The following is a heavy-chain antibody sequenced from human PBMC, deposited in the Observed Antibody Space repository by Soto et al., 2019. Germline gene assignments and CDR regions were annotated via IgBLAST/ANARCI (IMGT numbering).Heavy chain of an antibody. V-gene: IGHV1-69*01. CDR1: GGTFSIYA. Sequence: QVQLVQSGAEVKKPGSSVKVSCKASGGTFSIYALSWVRQAPGQGLEWMGGIIPISGIANYAQKFQGRVPITAHEATSTVYMEMSSLRSEDTAVYYCARHVFADQYYYGMDVWCQGTTVTVPS. CDR2: IIPISGIA. J-gene: IGHJ6*02. D-gene: IGHD3-10*02. CDR3: ARHVFADQYYYGMDV.